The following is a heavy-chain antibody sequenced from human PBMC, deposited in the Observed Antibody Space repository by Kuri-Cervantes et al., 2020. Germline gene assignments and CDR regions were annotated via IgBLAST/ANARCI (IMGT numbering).Heavy chain of an antibody. Sequence: GGSLRLSCAASGFTFSSYAMHWVRQAPGKGLEWVAVISYDGCNKYYADSVKGRFTISRDNSKNTLYLQMNNLRAEDTAVYYCARRSGYYYGMDVWGQGTTVTVSS. CDR3: ARRSGYYYGMDV. D-gene: IGHD6-19*01. CDR2: ISYDGCNK. V-gene: IGHV3-30*14. J-gene: IGHJ6*02. CDR1: GFTFSSYA.